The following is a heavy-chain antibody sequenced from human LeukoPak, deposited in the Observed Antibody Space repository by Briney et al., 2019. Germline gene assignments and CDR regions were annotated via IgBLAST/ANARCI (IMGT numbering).Heavy chain of an antibody. D-gene: IGHD3-10*01. J-gene: IGHJ4*02. CDR2: IIPIFGTA. CDR3: ARDRNIYYGSGSLAY. CDR1: GGTFSSYA. V-gene: IGHV1-69*01. Sequence: SVKVSCKASGGTFSSYAISWVRQAPGQGLEWMGGIIPIFGTANYAQKFQGRVTITADESTSTAYMELSSLRSEDTAVYYCARDRNIYYGSGSLAYWGQGTLVTVSP.